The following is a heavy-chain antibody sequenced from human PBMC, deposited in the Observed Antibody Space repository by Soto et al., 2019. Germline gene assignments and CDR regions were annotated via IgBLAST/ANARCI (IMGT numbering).Heavy chain of an antibody. Sequence: GESLKISCKGSGYSFTSYWIGWVRQMPGKGLEWMGIIYPGDSDTRYSPSFQGQVTISADKSISTAYLQWSSLKASDTAMYYCARGDYGDQQNYYYYYMDVWGKGTTVTVSS. CDR3: ARGDYGDQQNYYYYYMDV. D-gene: IGHD4-17*01. V-gene: IGHV5-51*01. J-gene: IGHJ6*03. CDR1: GYSFTSYW. CDR2: IYPGDSDT.